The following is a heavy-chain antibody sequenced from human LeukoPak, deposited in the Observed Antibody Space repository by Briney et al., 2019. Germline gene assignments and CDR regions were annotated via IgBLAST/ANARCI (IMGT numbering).Heavy chain of an antibody. D-gene: IGHD2-2*01. V-gene: IGHV3-15*07. Sequence: PGGSLRLSCAASGLTFRDYSMNWVRQAPGKGLEWVGRFRSKIDGGRIDYPVPMKGRFIISRDDSKSTLYLQMNDLKTEDTAVYYCATDPALGYWGQGTLVTVSS. CDR2: FRSKIDGGRI. CDR3: ATDPALGY. CDR1: GLTFRDYS. J-gene: IGHJ4*02.